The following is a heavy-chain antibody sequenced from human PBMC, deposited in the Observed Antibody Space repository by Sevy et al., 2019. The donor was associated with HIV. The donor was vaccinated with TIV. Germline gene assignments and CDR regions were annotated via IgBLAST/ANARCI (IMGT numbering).Heavy chain of an antibody. V-gene: IGHV3-21*01. CDR1: GFTFSTYN. D-gene: IGHD6-6*01. CDR2: ISGISNYI. J-gene: IGHJ3*02. Sequence: GGSLRLSCAASGFTFSTYNMNWVRQAPGKGLEWVSCISGISNYIYYADSVKGRFTISRDNAKNSLYLQMNSLRAEDTAIYYCARGVQTYDAFDIWGQGTMVTVSS. CDR3: ARGVQTYDAFDI.